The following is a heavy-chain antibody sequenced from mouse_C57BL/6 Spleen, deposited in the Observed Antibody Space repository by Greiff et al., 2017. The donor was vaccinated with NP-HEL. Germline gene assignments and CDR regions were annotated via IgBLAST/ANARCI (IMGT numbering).Heavy chain of an antibody. D-gene: IGHD2-12*01. Sequence: QVQLQQPGAELVRPGSSVKLSCKASGYTFTSYWMHWVKQRPIQGLEWIGNIDPSDSETHYNQKFKDKATLTVDNSSSTAYMQLSSLTSEDSAVYYCARRGYSPPWYFDVWGTGTTVTVSS. V-gene: IGHV1-52*01. CDR1: GYTFTSYW. CDR3: ARRGYSPPWYFDV. J-gene: IGHJ1*03. CDR2: IDPSDSET.